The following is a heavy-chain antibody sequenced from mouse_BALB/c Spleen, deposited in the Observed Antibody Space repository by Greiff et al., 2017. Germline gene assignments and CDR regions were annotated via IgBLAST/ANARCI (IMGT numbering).Heavy chain of an antibody. Sequence: EVKLVESGGGLVKPGGSLKLSCAASGFTFSSYTMSWVRQTPEKRLEWVATISSGGSYTYYPDSVKGRFTISRDNAKNTLYLQMSSLKSEDTAMYYCTRDSLRYYAMDYWGQGTSVTVSS. CDR3: TRDSLRYYAMDY. V-gene: IGHV5-6-4*01. CDR1: GFTFSSYT. CDR2: ISSGGSYT. D-gene: IGHD1-1*01. J-gene: IGHJ4*01.